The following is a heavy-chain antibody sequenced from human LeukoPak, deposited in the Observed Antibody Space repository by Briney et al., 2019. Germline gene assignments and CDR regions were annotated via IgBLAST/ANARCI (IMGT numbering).Heavy chain of an antibody. J-gene: IGHJ4*02. D-gene: IGHD6-13*01. CDR2: ISGSGGST. Sequence: GGSLRLSCVASGFTFSSYAMSWVRQAPGKGLEWVSAISGSGGSTYYADSVKGRFTISRDNSKNTLYLQMNSLRAEDTAVYYCAKDGIIAAAGLYYFDYWGQGTLVTVSS. CDR3: AKDGIIAAAGLYYFDY. CDR1: GFTFSSYA. V-gene: IGHV3-23*01.